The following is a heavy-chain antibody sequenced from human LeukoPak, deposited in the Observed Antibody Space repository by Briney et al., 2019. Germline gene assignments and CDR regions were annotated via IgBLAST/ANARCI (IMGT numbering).Heavy chain of an antibody. CDR2: IIPIFGTA. CDR1: GYTFTGYY. J-gene: IGHJ3*02. Sequence: SVKVSCKASGYTFTGYYMHWVRQAPGQGLEWMGGIIPIFGTANYAQKFQGRVTITADKSTSTAYMELSSLRSEDTAVYYCARGSGYYSPYAFDIWGQGTMVTVSS. D-gene: IGHD3-22*01. V-gene: IGHV1-69*06. CDR3: ARGSGYYSPYAFDI.